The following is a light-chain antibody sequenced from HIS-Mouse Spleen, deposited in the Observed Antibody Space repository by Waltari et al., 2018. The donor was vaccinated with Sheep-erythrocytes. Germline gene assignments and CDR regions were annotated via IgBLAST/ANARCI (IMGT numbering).Light chain of an antibody. CDR3: CSYAGSYTWV. CDR2: DVS. J-gene: IGLJ3*02. CDR1: SSDVGGYNY. V-gene: IGLV2-11*02. Sequence: QSALTQPRSVSGSPGQSVTISCTGTSSDVGGYNYVSWYQQHPGQAPKLMIYDVSKRPSGLPDRFSGSKSGNTASLTISGLQAEDEADYYCCSYAGSYTWVFGGGTKLTVL.